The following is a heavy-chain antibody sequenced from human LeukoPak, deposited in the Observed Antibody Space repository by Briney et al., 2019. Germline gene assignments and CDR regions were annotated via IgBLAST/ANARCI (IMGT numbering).Heavy chain of an antibody. CDR3: ARGIVVAGDFDY. D-gene: IGHD6-19*01. J-gene: IGHJ4*02. CDR1: GYTFTGYY. CDR2: INPNSGGT. V-gene: IGHV1-2*06. Sequence: ASVKVSCKASGYTFTGYYMHWVRQAPGQGLEWMGRINPNSGGTNYAQKLQGRVTMTTDTSTSTAYMELRSLRSDDTAVYYCARGIVVAGDFDYWGQGTLVTVSS.